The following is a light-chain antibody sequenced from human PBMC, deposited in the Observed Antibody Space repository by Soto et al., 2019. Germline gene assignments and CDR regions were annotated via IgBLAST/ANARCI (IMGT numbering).Light chain of an antibody. CDR2: YDS. CDR3: QVWDSSSVV. CDR1: NIGSKS. V-gene: IGLV3-21*04. J-gene: IGLJ2*01. Sequence: SSELTQPPSVSVAPGKTARITCGGNNIGSKSVHWYQQKPGQAPVLVIYYDSDRPSGIPERFSGSNSGNTATLTISRVEAGDEADYYCQVWDSSSVVFGGGTMLTVL.